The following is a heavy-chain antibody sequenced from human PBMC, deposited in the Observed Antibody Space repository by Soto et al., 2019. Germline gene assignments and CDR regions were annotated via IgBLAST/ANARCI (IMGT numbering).Heavy chain of an antibody. J-gene: IGHJ4*01. CDR2: INQDGSEK. V-gene: IGHV3-7*01. Sequence: EVQLVESGGGLVQPGGSLRLSCAASGFTFSTYWMDWVRQTPGKGLEWVANINQDGSEKNYVDSVKGRFTISRDNAKNSLYLQMSSLTAEDSALYYCARSLDYWGHGTLVTVSS. CDR1: GFTFSTYW. CDR3: ARSLDY.